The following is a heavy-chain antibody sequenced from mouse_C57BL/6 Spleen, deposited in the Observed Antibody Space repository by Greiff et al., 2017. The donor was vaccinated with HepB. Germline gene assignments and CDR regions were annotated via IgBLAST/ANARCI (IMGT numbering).Heavy chain of an antibody. CDR3: ARITTVVATGGRYFDV. V-gene: IGHV3-6*01. D-gene: IGHD1-1*01. Sequence: EVKLMESGPGLVKPSQSLSLTCSVTGYSITSGYYWNWIRQFPGNKLEWMGYISYDGSNNYNPSLKNRISITRDTSKNQFFLKLNSVTTEDTATYYCARITTVVATGGRYFDVWGTGTTVTVSS. CDR2: ISYDGSN. J-gene: IGHJ1*03. CDR1: GYSITSGYY.